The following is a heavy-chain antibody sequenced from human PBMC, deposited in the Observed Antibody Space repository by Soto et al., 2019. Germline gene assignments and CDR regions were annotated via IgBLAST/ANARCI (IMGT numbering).Heavy chain of an antibody. V-gene: IGHV3-9*01. CDR2: ISWNSGSI. J-gene: IGHJ4*02. Sequence: EVQLVESGGGLVQPGRSLRLSCAASGFTFDDYAMHWVRQAPGKGLEWVSGISWNSGSIGYADSVKGRFTISRDNAKNSLYLQMNSLRAEDTALYDCAKSVNWAGWGYFDYWGQGTLVTVSS. CDR1: GFTFDDYA. D-gene: IGHD3-16*01. CDR3: AKSVNWAGWGYFDY.